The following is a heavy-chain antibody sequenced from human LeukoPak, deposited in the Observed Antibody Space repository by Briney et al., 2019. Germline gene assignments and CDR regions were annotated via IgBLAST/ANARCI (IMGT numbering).Heavy chain of an antibody. CDR1: GFTFSSYW. V-gene: IGHV3-7*01. D-gene: IGHD3-10*01. J-gene: IGHJ3*02. CDR3: ARDMVRSTRAFDI. CDR2: IKQDGSEK. Sequence: GGSLRLSCAASGFTFSSYWMSWVRQAPGKGLEWVANIKQDGSEKYYVDSVKGRFTISRHNAKNSLYLQMNSLIAEDTAVYYCARDMVRSTRAFDIWGQGTMVTVSS.